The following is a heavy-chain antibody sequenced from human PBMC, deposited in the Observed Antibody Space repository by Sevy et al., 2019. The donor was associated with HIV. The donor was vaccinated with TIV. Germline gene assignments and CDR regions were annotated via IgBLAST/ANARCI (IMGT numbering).Heavy chain of an antibody. CDR2: ISSSSSYT. CDR3: ARQLFPGYYYMDV. J-gene: IGHJ6*03. CDR1: GFTFSDYY. D-gene: IGHD2-21*01. Sequence: GESLKISCAASGFTFSDYYMSWIRQAPGKGLEWVSYISSSSSYTNYADSVKGRFTISRDNAKNSLYLQMNSLRAEDTAVYYCARQLFPGYYYMDVWGKGTTVTVS. V-gene: IGHV3-11*06.